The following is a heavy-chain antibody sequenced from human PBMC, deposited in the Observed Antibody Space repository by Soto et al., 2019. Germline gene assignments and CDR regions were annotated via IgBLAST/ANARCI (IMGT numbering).Heavy chain of an antibody. Sequence: QITLKESGPTLVKPTQTLTLTCTFSGFSLSTSGVGVGWIRQPPGKALEWLALIYWDDDKRYSPSLKSRLTITKDTSKNRVVLTMTNMDPVDTATSYCAHRPPYCGGDCGSWFDPSGQGTLVTVSS. CDR1: GFSLSTSGVG. V-gene: IGHV2-5*02. J-gene: IGHJ5*02. D-gene: IGHD2-21*02. CDR2: IYWDDDK. CDR3: AHRPPYCGGDCGSWFDP.